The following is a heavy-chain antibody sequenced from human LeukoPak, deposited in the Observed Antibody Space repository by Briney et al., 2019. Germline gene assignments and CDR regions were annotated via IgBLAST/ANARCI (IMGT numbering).Heavy chain of an antibody. CDR3: AREEDGSECDY. CDR1: GFTFSSYS. V-gene: IGHV3-21*01. Sequence: GGSLRLSYAASGFTFSSYSMNWVRQAPGKGLEWVSSISSSSYIYYADSVKGRFTISRDNAKNSLYPQMNSLRAEDTAVYYCAREEDGSECDYWGQGTLVTVSS. D-gene: IGHD3-10*01. CDR2: ISSSSYI. J-gene: IGHJ4*02.